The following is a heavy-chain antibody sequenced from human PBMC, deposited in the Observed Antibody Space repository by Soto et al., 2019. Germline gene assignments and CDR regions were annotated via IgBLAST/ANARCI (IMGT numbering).Heavy chain of an antibody. CDR2: IYWDDDK. D-gene: IGHD3-10*01. CDR3: ANTVWFVEFSLVPLDY. Sequence: QITLRESGPTLVKPTQTLTMTCTFSGFSLSTSGVGVGWVRQPPGKALEWLSLIYWDDDKRYSPSLKSRLTITKDTSKNPVVLTMVNMDPVDTATYYCANTVWFVEFSLVPLDYWGQGTLVTVSS. V-gene: IGHV2-5*02. J-gene: IGHJ4*02. CDR1: GFSLSTSGVG.